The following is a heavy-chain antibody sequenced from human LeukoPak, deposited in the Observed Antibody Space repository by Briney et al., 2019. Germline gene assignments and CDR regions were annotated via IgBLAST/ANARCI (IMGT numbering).Heavy chain of an antibody. CDR2: ISGNGRSA. CDR3: AREVGYNDGSGPNWFDP. V-gene: IGHV3-23*01. D-gene: IGHD3-22*01. CDR1: GFTFSAYG. J-gene: IGHJ5*02. Sequence: QSGGSLRLSCAASGFTFSAYGMTWVRQAPGKGLEWVSGISGNGRSAYYADSVKGRFTISRDDSKNTLYLQMNSLRAEDTAVYYCAREVGYNDGSGPNWFDPWGQGTLVTVSS.